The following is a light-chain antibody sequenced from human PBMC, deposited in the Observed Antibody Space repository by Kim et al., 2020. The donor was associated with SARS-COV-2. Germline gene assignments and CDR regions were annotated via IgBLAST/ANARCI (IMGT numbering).Light chain of an antibody. CDR1: QDISSS. Sequence: ASVGDRVTITCRASQDISSSLAWYQQKPGKAPKLLICDASSLQSGVPSRFSGSGSGTDFTLTISSLQPEDFATYYCQLAKSFPHTFGPGTKVDIK. V-gene: IGKV1-13*02. CDR3: QLAKSFPHT. J-gene: IGKJ3*01. CDR2: DAS.